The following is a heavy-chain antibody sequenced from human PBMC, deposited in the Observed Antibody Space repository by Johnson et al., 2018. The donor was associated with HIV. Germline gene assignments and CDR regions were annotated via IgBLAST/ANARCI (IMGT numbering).Heavy chain of an antibody. Sequence: VQLVESGGGVVQPGRSLRLSCAASGFTFSSYAMHWVRQAPGKGLEWVAVISYDGSNKYYADSVKGRFTISRDNSKNTLFLQMNSLRAEDTAVYYCAKDRGSPGIPAAFDLWGQGTMVTVSS. CDR2: ISYDGSNK. D-gene: IGHD1-26*01. CDR3: AKDRGSPGIPAAFDL. CDR1: GFTFSSYA. J-gene: IGHJ3*01. V-gene: IGHV3-30-3*01.